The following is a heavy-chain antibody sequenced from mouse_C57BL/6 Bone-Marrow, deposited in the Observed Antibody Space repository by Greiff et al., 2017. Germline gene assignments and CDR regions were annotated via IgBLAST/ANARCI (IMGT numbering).Heavy chain of an antibody. J-gene: IGHJ1*03. Sequence: VQLQQPGAELVKPGASVKLSCKASGYTFTSYWMHWVKQRPGRGLEWTGRIDPNSGGTKYNEKFKSKATLTVDKPSSTAYMQLSSLTSEDSAVYYCARWNYGSSYDRYFDVWGTGTTVTVSS. CDR1: GYTFTSYW. CDR2: IDPNSGGT. V-gene: IGHV1-72*01. CDR3: ARWNYGSSYDRYFDV. D-gene: IGHD1-1*01.